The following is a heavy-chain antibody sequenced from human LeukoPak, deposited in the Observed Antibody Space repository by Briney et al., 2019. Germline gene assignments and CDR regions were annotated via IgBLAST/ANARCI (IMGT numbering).Heavy chain of an antibody. CDR2: ISGSGGST. CDR3: AKGSAAAGSVVVIIDY. D-gene: IGHD6-13*01. Sequence: GGSLRLSCAASGFTFSSYAMSWVCQAPGKGLEWVSAISGSGGSTYYADSVKGRFTISRDNSKNTLYLQMNSLRAEDTAVYYCAKGSAAAGSVVVIIDYWGQGTLVTVSS. CDR1: GFTFSSYA. J-gene: IGHJ4*02. V-gene: IGHV3-23*01.